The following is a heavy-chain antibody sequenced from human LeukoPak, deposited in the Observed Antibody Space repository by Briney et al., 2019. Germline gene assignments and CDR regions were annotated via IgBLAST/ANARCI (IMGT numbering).Heavy chain of an antibody. CDR1: GYTFTNYV. V-gene: IGHV1-18*01. CDR3: ARDYGGNPSSY. Sequence: ASVKVSCKASGYTFTNYVISWVRQAPGQGLEWMGWISAYNGNTNYAQKFQGRVTMTTDTSTGTAYMELRSLTSDDTAVYYCARDYGGNPSSYWGQGTLVTVSS. CDR2: ISAYNGNT. J-gene: IGHJ4*02. D-gene: IGHD1-26*01.